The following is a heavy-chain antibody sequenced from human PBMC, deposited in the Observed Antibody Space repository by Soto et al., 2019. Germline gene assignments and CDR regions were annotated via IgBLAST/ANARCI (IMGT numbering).Heavy chain of an antibody. D-gene: IGHD3-10*01. CDR1: GFTFSSYA. CDR3: AKGGVWFGNYGMDV. J-gene: IGHJ6*02. V-gene: IGHV3-23*01. CDR2: ISGSGGST. Sequence: EVQLLESGGGLVQPGGSLRPSCAASGFTFSSYAMSWVRQAPGKGLVGVSAISGSGGSTYYADSVKGRFTIARDKSKNTLYLQMNSLRAEDTAVYYCAKGGVWFGNYGMDVWGPGTTGTVSS.